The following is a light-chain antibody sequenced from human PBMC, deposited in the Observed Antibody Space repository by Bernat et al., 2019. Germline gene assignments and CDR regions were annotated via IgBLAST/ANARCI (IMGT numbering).Light chain of an antibody. CDR3: QSYDSSVWV. J-gene: IGLJ3*02. V-gene: IGLV6-57*04. CDR1: SGSIAGNY. CDR2: EDN. Sequence: NFMLTQPHSVSESPGKTVTISCSRSSGSIAGNYVQWYQQRPGSAPTTVMYEDNQRPYGVPDRFSCSIDSSSNSASLTISGRKTEDEADYYCQSYDSSVWVFGGGTKLTVL.